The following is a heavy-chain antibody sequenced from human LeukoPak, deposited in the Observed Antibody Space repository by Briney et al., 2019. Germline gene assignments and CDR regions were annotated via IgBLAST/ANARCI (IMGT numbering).Heavy chain of an antibody. D-gene: IGHD4-23*01. J-gene: IGHJ4*02. CDR2: IASDGSST. Sequence: GGSLRLSCAATGFTFSNYAMSWVRQAPGKGLVWVSRIASDGSSTTYADSVKGRFSISRDNAKNTLYLQMNSLRVEDTAVYYCARGRPHGNDYWGQRTLVTVSS. V-gene: IGHV3-74*01. CDR3: ARGRPHGNDY. CDR1: GFTFSNYA.